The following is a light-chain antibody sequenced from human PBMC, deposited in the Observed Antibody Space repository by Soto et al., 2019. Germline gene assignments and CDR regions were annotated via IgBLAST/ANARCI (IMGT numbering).Light chain of an antibody. V-gene: IGKV3-15*01. CDR3: QQYDQWPIT. CDR2: GAS. CDR1: QSVSSN. J-gene: IGKJ5*01. Sequence: EIVMTQSPATLSVSPGERATFSCRASQSVSSNLAWYQQKPGQAPRLLIYGASARALGIPDRFSGSGSGTEFSFTVTSLQSEDFAVYYCQQYDQWPITFGQGTRLEI.